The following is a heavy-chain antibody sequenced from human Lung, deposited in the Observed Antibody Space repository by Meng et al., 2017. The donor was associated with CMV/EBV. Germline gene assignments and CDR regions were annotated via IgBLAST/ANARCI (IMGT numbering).Heavy chain of an antibody. D-gene: IGHD3-22*01. CDR1: GFSFSTSGVG. CDR2: IYWDGDK. V-gene: IGHV2-5*02. CDR3: ARQSYYDDSGYYFDY. J-gene: IGHJ4*02. Sequence: QITLKEAGPTLLKPTRTLTLTCPVAGFSFSTSGVGVGWIRQPPGKALEWLALIYWDGDKRYSPSLENRLVITKDTSRNLVVLAMTNMDPVDTATYYCARQSYYDDSGYYFDYWGQGTLVTVAS.